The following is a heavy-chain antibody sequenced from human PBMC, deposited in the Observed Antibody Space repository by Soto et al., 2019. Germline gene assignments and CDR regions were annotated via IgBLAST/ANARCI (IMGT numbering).Heavy chain of an antibody. CDR1: GFTFSSYG. CDR3: AKDNGSGCDWLRVGDASDI. V-gene: IGHV3-30*18. Sequence: GGSLRLSCAASGFTFSSYGMHWVRQAPGKGLERVAVISYDGSNKYYADSVKGRLTISRDNSKNKLYLQMNNLRGEDTAVYYCAKDNGSGCDWLRVGDASDIWGQGT. J-gene: IGHJ3*02. D-gene: IGHD5-12*01. CDR2: ISYDGSNK.